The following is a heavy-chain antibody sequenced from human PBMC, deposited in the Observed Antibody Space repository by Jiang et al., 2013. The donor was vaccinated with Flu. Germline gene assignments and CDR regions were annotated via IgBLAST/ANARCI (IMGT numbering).Heavy chain of an antibody. Sequence: GPGLVKPSETLSLTCTVSGNSISSSSSYWGWIRQPPGKGLDWIGSISYSSYYTGSTYYNPSLESRVTISLDTSKNQFSLSLRSVTAADTAVYYCANRRATIYFPLTPWGQGTLVHRLL. CDR2: ISYSSYYTGST. D-gene: IGHD5-12*01. J-gene: IGHJ4*02. V-gene: IGHV4-39*07. CDR3: ANRRATIYFPLTP. CDR1: GNSISSSSSY.